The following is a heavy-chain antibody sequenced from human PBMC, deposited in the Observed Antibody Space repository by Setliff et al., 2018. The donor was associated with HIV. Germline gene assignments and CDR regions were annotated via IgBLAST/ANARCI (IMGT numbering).Heavy chain of an antibody. Sequence: ASVKVSCKASGSTFSRYGLHWVRQAPGQRLEWMGWINAGNGKTKYSQKFQSRVTITSDTSARKAYMELSSLSSEDTDVYYCARDTPDYLGSHYSDYLGQGTLVTVSS. CDR3: ARDTPDYLGSHYSDY. D-gene: IGHD1-26*01. V-gene: IGHV1-3*01. CDR1: GSTFSRYG. CDR2: INAGNGKT. J-gene: IGHJ4*02.